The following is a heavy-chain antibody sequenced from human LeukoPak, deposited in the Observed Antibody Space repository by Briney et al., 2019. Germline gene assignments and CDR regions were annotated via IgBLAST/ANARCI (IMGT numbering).Heavy chain of an antibody. D-gene: IGHD2-21*02. V-gene: IGHV3-11*01. Sequence: GGSLRLSCAASGFTFSDYYMSWIRQAPGKGLEWVSYITSGGTKYYADSVKGRFTISRDNAKNSLYLQMNSLRAEDTAVYYCVREDTPATANYWGQGTLVTISS. CDR1: GFTFSDYY. J-gene: IGHJ4*02. CDR2: ITSGGTK. CDR3: VREDTPATANY.